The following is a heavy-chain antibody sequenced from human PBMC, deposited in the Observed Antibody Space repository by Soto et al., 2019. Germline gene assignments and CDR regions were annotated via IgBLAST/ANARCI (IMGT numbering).Heavy chain of an antibody. D-gene: IGHD4-17*01. V-gene: IGHV3-48*02. J-gene: IGHJ4*02. CDR2: ISSSSNTR. CDR3: ARGVWGYGDRSSDY. Sequence: EVQLVESGGGLVQPGGSLRLSCAASGFTFSSYSMNWVRQAPGKGLEWVSYISSSSNTRYYADSVKGRFTISRDNAKNSLYLQMNGLRDEDTAVYYCARGVWGYGDRSSDYWGQGTLVTVSS. CDR1: GFTFSSYS.